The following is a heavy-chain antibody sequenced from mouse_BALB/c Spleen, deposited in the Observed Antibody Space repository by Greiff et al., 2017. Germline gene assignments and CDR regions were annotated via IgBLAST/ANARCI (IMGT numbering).Heavy chain of an antibody. Sequence: EVMLVESGGGLVQPGGSRKLSCAASGFTFSSFGMHWVRQAPEKGLEWVAYISSGSSTIYYADTVKGRFTISRDNPKNTLFLQMTSLRSEDTAMYYCARNYEAMDYWGQGTSVTVSS. CDR2: ISSGSSTI. D-gene: IGHD1-1*01. V-gene: IGHV5-17*02. CDR3: ARNYEAMDY. J-gene: IGHJ4*01. CDR1: GFTFSSFG.